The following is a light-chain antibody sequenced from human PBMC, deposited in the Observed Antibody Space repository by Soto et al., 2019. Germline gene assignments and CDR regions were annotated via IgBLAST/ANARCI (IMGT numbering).Light chain of an antibody. V-gene: IGKV3-20*01. CDR3: QQYGTSPFT. CDR2: GSS. J-gene: IGKJ2*01. CDR1: QSVSSNY. Sequence: EVVLTQSPDTLSLSPGETATLSCRASQSVSSNYVAWYQQKPGQAPRLLTHGSSSRATGVPDRFSGRGSGTTFTLVISRLEPEDFAVYYCQQYGTSPFTFGQGTKVEI.